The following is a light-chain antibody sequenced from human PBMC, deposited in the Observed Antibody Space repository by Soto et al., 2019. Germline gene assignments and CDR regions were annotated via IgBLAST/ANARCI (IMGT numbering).Light chain of an antibody. J-gene: IGKJ5*01. CDR3: QQYGSPIT. V-gene: IGKV3-20*01. CDR2: GAS. CDR1: QSVSSSY. Sequence: EIVLTQSPGTLSLSHGERATLSCRASQSVSSSYLAWYQQKPGQAPRLLIYGASSRATGIPDRFSGSGSGTDFTLTISRLEPEDFAVYYCQQYGSPITFGQGKRLEIK.